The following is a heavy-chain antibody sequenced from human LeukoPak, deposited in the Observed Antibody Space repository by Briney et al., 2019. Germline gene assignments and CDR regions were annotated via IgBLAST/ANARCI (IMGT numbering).Heavy chain of an antibody. Sequence: GGSLRLSCAASGFDLSRYWMHWVRQVPGKEVVWVSHSHNDGNSVSYADSVKGRFTVSRDNAKNTLYLQMNRLRAEDTAVYYCAKATSWYLGQFDYWGQGTLVTVSS. J-gene: IGHJ4*02. CDR3: AKATSWYLGQFDY. V-gene: IGHV3-74*01. CDR1: GFDLSRYW. D-gene: IGHD6-13*01. CDR2: SHNDGNSV.